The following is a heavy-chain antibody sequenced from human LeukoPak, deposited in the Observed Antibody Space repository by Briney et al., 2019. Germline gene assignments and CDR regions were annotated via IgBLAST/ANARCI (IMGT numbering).Heavy chain of an antibody. CDR1: GFTFSSSV. D-gene: IGHD5-12*01. V-gene: IGHV3-23*01. J-gene: IGHJ4*02. Sequence: GGSLRLSCAASGFTFSSSVMSWVRQAPGKGLEWVSTTNGGGTRSYYAVSVNGRFIISRDNSMNTLYLQMNGLRAEDTAVYYCARDQGGYSTDFDFWGRGTLVTVSS. CDR3: ARDQGGYSTDFDF. CDR2: TNGGGTRS.